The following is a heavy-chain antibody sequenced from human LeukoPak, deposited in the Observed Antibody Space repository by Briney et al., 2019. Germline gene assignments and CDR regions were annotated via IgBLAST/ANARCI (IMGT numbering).Heavy chain of an antibody. J-gene: IGHJ6*02. CDR2: IYPGDSDT. D-gene: IGHD3-10*01. CDR3: ARHYYGSGRYGPMDV. Sequence: GESLKISCKGSGYSFSSYWIGWVRQMPGKGLEWMGIIYPGDSDTTYNPSFQGQVTISADKSISTAYLQWSSLKASDTAMYYCARHYYGSGRYGPMDVWGQGTTVTVSS. V-gene: IGHV5-51*01. CDR1: GYSFSSYW.